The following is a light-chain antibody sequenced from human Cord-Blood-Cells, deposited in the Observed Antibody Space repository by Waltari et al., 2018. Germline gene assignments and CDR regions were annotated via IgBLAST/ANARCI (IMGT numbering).Light chain of an antibody. Sequence: DIQMPQSPSSLSASVGDRVTLTCQAIQDLSNYLNWYQQKPGKSPKLLIYAAYNLETGVPSRCSGSGSGTDFACTISSLQTEEITTDYWQQDDNLPRTCGGGTKVEIK. J-gene: IGKJ4*01. CDR3: QQDDNLPRT. CDR1: QDLSNY. CDR2: AAY. V-gene: IGKV1-33*01.